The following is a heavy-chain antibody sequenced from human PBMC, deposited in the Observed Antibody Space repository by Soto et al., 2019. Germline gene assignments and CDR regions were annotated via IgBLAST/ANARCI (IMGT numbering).Heavy chain of an antibody. CDR3: ARVSIFGVVIRYYYYYYMDV. CDR2: IYYSGST. J-gene: IGHJ6*03. CDR1: GGSIRSGGYY. D-gene: IGHD3-3*01. Sequence: SETLSLTSTVSGGSIRSGGYYWSWIRQHPGKGLEWIGYIYYSGSTYYNPSLKSRVTISVDTSKNQFSLKLSSVTAADTAVYYCARVSIFGVVIRYYYYYYMDVWGKGTTVTVSS. V-gene: IGHV4-31*03.